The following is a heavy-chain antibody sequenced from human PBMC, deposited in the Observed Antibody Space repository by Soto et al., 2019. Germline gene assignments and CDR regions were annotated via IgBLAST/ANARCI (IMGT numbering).Heavy chain of an antibody. J-gene: IGHJ4*02. CDR1: GGTFSSYA. D-gene: IGHD1-26*01. CDR3: AGKWELLRPGGYFDY. CDR2: IIPIFGTA. V-gene: IGHV1-69*06. Sequence: QVQLVQSGAEVKKPGSSVKVSCKASGGTFSSYAISWVRQAPGQGLEWMGGIIPIFGTANYAQKFQGRVTITADKSTSTAYMELSSLRAEDTAVYDWAGKWELLRPGGYFDYWGQGTLVTVSS.